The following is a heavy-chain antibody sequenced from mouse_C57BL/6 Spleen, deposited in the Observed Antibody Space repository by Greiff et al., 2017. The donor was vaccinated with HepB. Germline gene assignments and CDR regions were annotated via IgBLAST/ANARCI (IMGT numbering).Heavy chain of an antibody. CDR3: AREGTPYTWFAY. CDR2: IYPGDGDT. J-gene: IGHJ3*01. CDR1: GYAFSSYW. Sequence: QVHVKQSGAELVKPGASVKISCKASGYAFSSYWMNWVKQRPGKGLEWIGQIYPGDGDTNYNGKFKGKATLTADKSSSTAYMQLSSLTSEDSAVYFCAREGTPYTWFAYWGQGTLVTVSA. V-gene: IGHV1-80*01.